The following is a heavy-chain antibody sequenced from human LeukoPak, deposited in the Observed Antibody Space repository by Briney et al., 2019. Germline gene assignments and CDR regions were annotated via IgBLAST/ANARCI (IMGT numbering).Heavy chain of an antibody. CDR2: VSGSGDST. CDR3: AKSTSSAAALLDY. J-gene: IGHJ4*02. D-gene: IGHD6-13*01. Sequence: GGSLRLSCAASGFTFSSYAMSWVRQAPGKGLEWVSGVSGSGDSTYHADSVKGRFTISRDNSKNTLYLQMNSLRGEDTAVYYCAKSTSSAAALLDYWGQGTLVTVSS. CDR1: GFTFSSYA. V-gene: IGHV3-23*01.